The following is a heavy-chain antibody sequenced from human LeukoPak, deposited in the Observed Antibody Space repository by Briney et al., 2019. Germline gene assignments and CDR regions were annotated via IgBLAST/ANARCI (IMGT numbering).Heavy chain of an antibody. V-gene: IGHV1-2*02. CDR2: INPNSGGT. Sequence: GASVKLSCKASGYTVTGNYMYWVRLAQPHGHELMGWINPNSGGTNYSKNSQGRVIMTRDTAISTAYMELSRLRDDDTAVYYCARDRHYYDSSGYLGSYYYYYYMDVWGKGTTVTVSS. CDR3: ARDRHYYDSSGYLGSYYYYYYMDV. CDR1: GYTVTGNY. D-gene: IGHD3-22*01. J-gene: IGHJ6*03.